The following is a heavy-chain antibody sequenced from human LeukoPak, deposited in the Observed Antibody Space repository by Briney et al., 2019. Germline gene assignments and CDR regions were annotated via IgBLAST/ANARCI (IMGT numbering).Heavy chain of an antibody. CDR2: INHSGST. Sequence: SETLSLTCTVSGDSLTSGSYYWGWIRQTQGKGLEWIGEINHSGSTNYNPSLKSRVTISVDTSKNQLSLKLCSVTAADTAVYYCARGRATYILTGSYYYYYYMDVWGKGTTVTVSS. J-gene: IGHJ6*03. CDR3: ARGRATYILTGSYYYYYYMDV. V-gene: IGHV4-39*07. CDR1: GDSLTSGSYY. D-gene: IGHD1-14*01.